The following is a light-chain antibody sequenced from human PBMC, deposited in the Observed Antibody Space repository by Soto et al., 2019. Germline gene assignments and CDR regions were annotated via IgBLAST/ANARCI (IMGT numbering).Light chain of an antibody. Sequence: DIEMTQSPSTLSASVGDRVTITCRASQSISHWLAWHQQKPGKAPKLLIYAASSLQSGVPSRFSGSGSGTDFTLTISSLQPEDFATYYCQQSYSTPLTFGGGTKVDIK. J-gene: IGKJ4*01. V-gene: IGKV1-39*01. CDR3: QQSYSTPLT. CDR2: AAS. CDR1: QSISHW.